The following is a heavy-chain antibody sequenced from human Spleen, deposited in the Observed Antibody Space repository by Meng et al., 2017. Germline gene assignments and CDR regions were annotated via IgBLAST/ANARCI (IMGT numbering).Heavy chain of an antibody. CDR2: ISSASGYI. CDR3: ARVWVALLWFGESNDAFDI. J-gene: IGHJ3*02. Sequence: GGSLRLSCAASGFTFSTYSMNWVRQAPGKGLEWVSSISSASGYIYYADSVKGRFTISRDNAKNSLYLQMNSLRAEDMAVYYCARVWVALLWFGESNDAFDIWGQGTMVTVSS. D-gene: IGHD3-10*01. V-gene: IGHV3-21*01. CDR1: GFTFSTYS.